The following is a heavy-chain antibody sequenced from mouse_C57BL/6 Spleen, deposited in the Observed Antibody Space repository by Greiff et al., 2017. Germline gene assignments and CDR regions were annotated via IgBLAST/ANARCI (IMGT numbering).Heavy chain of an antibody. CDR1: GFTFSDYY. Sequence: EVQRVESGGGLVQPGGSLKLSCAASGFTFSDYYMYWVRQTPEKRLEWVAYISNGGGSTYYPDTVKGRFTISRDNAKNTLYLQMSRLKSEDTAMYYCASRSRIAYWGQGTLVTVSA. J-gene: IGHJ3*01. CDR3: ASRSRIAY. CDR2: ISNGGGST. V-gene: IGHV5-12*01.